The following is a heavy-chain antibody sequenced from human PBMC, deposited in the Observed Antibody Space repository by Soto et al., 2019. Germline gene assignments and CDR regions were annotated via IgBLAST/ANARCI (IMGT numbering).Heavy chain of an antibody. CDR2: IIPIFGTA. CDR3: ARGVTAGVDY. V-gene: IGHV1-69*05. Sequence: EASVKVSCKASGGTFSSYAISWVRQAPGQGLEWMGGIIPIFGTANYAQKFQGRVTMTRDTSINTAYMELSSLTSDDTAFYYCARGVTAGVDYWGQGTLVTVSS. D-gene: IGHD1-26*01. CDR1: GGTFSSYA. J-gene: IGHJ4*02.